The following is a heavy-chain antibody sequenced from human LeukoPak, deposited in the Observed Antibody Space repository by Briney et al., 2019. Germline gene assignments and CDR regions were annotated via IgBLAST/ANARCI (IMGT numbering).Heavy chain of an antibody. CDR1: GYSFGGYY. Sequence: ASVKVSCKTSGYSFGGYYIHWVRQAPGQGLEWMGWILPSTGGTTYAQNFQGRVTMTRNTSISTAYLELSGLTSDDTAVYFCARTGFGAPSDYWGPGTLVTVSS. J-gene: IGHJ4*01. V-gene: IGHV1-2*02. D-gene: IGHD3-16*01. CDR2: ILPSTGGT. CDR3: ARTGFGAPSDY.